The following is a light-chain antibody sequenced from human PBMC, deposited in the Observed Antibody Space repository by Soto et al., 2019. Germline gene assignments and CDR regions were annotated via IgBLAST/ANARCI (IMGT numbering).Light chain of an antibody. CDR3: QHYKMYSPWT. CDR2: DVS. V-gene: IGKV1-5*01. Sequence: DTHMTPSPSSVTAKLGDSVTTTCRAGQSITTWLAWYQQRPGKATKLLIYDVSSLQSGVPSRFSGSGSGTEFTLTISSLQPDDFATYYCQHYKMYSPWTFGQGTKVDIK. J-gene: IGKJ1*01. CDR1: QSITTW.